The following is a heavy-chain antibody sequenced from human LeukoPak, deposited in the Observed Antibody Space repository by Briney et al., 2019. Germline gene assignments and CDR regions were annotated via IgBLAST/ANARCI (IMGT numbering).Heavy chain of an antibody. CDR1: GGSISSYY. D-gene: IGHD3-22*01. J-gene: IGHJ6*02. CDR3: ARPYDSSGYYYLNSYYYGMDV. Sequence: SETLSLTCTVSGGSISSYYWSWIRQPPGKGLEWIGYIYYSGSTNYNPSLKSRVTISVDTSKNQFSLKLSSVTAADTAVYYCARPYDSSGYYYLNSYYYGMDVWGQGTTVTVSS. V-gene: IGHV4-59*08. CDR2: IYYSGST.